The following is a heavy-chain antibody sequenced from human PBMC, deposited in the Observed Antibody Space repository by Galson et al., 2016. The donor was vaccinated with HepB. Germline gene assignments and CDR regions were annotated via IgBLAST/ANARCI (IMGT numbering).Heavy chain of an antibody. V-gene: IGHV4-61*01. J-gene: IGHJ5*02. Sequence: LSLTCTVSGGSVSSGSYYWSWIRQPPGKGLEWIGYIYYSGSTNYNPSLKSRVTISVDTSKNQFSLKLSSVTAADTAVYYCARVGYSYGYSWFDPWGQGTLVTVSS. D-gene: IGHD5-18*01. CDR1: GGSVSSGSYY. CDR3: ARVGYSYGYSWFDP. CDR2: IYYSGST.